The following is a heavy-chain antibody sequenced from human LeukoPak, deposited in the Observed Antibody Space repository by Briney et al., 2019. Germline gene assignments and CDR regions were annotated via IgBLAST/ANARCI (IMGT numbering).Heavy chain of an antibody. CDR1: GFTFSSYG. D-gene: IGHD3-10*01. CDR3: ASRIPVKEDY. V-gene: IGHV3-30*03. J-gene: IGHJ4*02. Sequence: PGGSLRLSCAASGFTFSSYGMHWVRQAPGKGLEWVAVISYDGSNKYYADSVKGRFTISRDNSKNTLYLQMNSLRAEDTAVYYCASRIPVKEDYWGQGTLVTVSS. CDR2: ISYDGSNK.